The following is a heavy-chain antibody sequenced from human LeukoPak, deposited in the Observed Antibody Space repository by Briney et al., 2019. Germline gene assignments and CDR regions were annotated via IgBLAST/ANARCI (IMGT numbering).Heavy chain of an antibody. J-gene: IGHJ4*02. CDR2: INPNSGGT. Sequence: ASVKVSCKASGYTFTGYYMHWVRQAPGQGLEWMGRINPNSGGTNYAQKFQGRVTMTRDTPISTAYMELSRLRSDDTAVYYCARLSYGSGWYGGDYWGQGTLVTVSS. V-gene: IGHV1-2*06. D-gene: IGHD6-19*01. CDR3: ARLSYGSGWYGGDY. CDR1: GYTFTGYY.